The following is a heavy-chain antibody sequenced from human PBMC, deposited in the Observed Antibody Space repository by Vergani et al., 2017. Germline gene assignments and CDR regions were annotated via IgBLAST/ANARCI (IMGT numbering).Heavy chain of an antibody. D-gene: IGHD3-10*01. CDR3: ARGGYGSGPY. Sequence: QVRLQESGPGLVKPSETLSLTCSVSGGSMSGYYWSWIRQPPGKELEWIGYIYYSGSTYYNPSLKSRVTISVDTSKNQFSLKLSSVTAADTAVYYCARGGYGSGPYWGQGTLVTVSS. CDR2: IYYSGST. J-gene: IGHJ4*02. CDR1: GGSMSGYY. V-gene: IGHV4-59*08.